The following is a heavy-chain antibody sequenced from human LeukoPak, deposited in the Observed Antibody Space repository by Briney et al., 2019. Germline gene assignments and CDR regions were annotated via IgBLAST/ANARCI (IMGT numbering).Heavy chain of an antibody. CDR1: RYTFTGYY. J-gene: IGHJ4*02. D-gene: IGHD4-17*01. CDR2: VNPNSGDT. CDR3: ARSKSSDYGDRYFFDY. V-gene: IGHV1-2*02. Sequence: GASVKVSCKASRYTFTGYYIHWVRQAPRQGLEWMGWVNPNSGDTKYAQNFQGRVTMTRDTSISTAYMDLSSLRSGDTAVYYCARSKSSDYGDRYFFDYWGQGTLVTVSS.